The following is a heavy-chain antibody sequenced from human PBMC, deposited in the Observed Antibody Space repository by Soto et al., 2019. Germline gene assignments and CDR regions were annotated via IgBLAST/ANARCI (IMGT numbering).Heavy chain of an antibody. CDR1: GFTFSSYS. D-gene: IGHD3-10*01. CDR3: ARDGPGTMVRGFRKLDY. J-gene: IGHJ4*02. CDR2: ISSSSSYI. V-gene: IGHV3-21*01. Sequence: EVQLVESGGGLVKPGGSLRLSCAASGFTFSSYSMNWVRQAPGKGLEWVSSISSSSSYIYYADSVKGRFTISRDNAKNSLYQQMNSLRAEDTAVYYCARDGPGTMVRGFRKLDYWGQGTLVTVSS.